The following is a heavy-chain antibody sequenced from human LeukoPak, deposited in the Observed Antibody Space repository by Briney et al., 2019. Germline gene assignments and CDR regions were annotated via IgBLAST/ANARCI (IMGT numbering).Heavy chain of an antibody. CDR3: AKVRRGPYYYYGMDV. Sequence: GGSLRLSCAASGFTFDDYAMHWVRQAPGKGLEWVSGISWNSGSIGYADSVKGRFTISRDNAKNSLYLQMNSLRAEDTALYYCAKVRRGPYYYYGMDVWGQGTTVTVSS. V-gene: IGHV3-9*01. J-gene: IGHJ6*02. CDR1: GFTFDDYA. CDR2: ISWNSGSI.